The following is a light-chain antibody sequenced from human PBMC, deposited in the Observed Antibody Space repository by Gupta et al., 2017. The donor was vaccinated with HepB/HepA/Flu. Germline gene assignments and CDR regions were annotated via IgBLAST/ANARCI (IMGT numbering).Light chain of an antibody. Sequence: DIVMTQSPYFPALSLGESATINCKPSQSRFYSSYNKNYLVWYQQKPGQPPKMLFYWASTREYGVPDRFSGSGSGTDFTLTISCLQAEDVAVYYCQQYVGTPYTFGQGTKLEIK. CDR1: QSRFYSSYNKNY. CDR2: WAS. CDR3: QQYVGTPYT. J-gene: IGKJ2*01. V-gene: IGKV4-1*01.